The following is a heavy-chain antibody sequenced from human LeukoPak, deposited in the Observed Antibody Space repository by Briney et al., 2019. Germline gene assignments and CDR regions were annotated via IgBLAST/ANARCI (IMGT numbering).Heavy chain of an antibody. CDR3: AKDYGTGVFDY. CDR2: IQQDGTEK. V-gene: IGHV3-7*01. CDR1: GFRFSTYW. D-gene: IGHD1-1*01. Sequence: GGSLRLSCAASGFRFSTYWMSWVRQAPGKGLEWVANIQQDGTEKYYVDSVKGRFTISRDNAKNSLYLQMNSLRAEDTAVYYCAKDYGTGVFDYWGQGTLVTVSS. J-gene: IGHJ4*02.